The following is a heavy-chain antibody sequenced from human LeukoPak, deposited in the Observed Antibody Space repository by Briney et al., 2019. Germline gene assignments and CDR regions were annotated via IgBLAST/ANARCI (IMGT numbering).Heavy chain of an antibody. Sequence: GGSLRLSCAASGFTFSSYVMSWVRQAPGKGLEWVATVSSSGGSTYYAESVKGRFTISRDNSRNTLYVQMDSLRAEDTAVYYCAKGRGTNNGLLDYWGQGTLVTVSS. CDR1: GFTFSSYV. J-gene: IGHJ4*02. CDR3: AKGRGTNNGLLDY. D-gene: IGHD2-8*01. V-gene: IGHV3-23*01. CDR2: VSSSGGST.